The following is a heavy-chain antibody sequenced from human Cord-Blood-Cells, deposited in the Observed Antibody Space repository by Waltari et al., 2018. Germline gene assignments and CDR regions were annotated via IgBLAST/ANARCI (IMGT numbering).Heavy chain of an antibody. D-gene: IGHD1-26*01. J-gene: IGHJ4*02. Sequence: QVQLQQWGAGLMKPSETLSLTCAVYGGSFSGHYWSWIRQPPGKGLEWIGKINHSGSTNYNPSLKSRVTISVDTSKNQFSLKLSSVTAADTAVYYCASMVGGSYSDYWGQGTLVTVSS. CDR2: INHSGST. CDR3: ASMVGGSYSDY. CDR1: GGSFSGHY. V-gene: IGHV4-34*01.